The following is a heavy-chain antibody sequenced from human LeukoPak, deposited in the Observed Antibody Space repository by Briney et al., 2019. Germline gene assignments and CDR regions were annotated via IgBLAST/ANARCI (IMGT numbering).Heavy chain of an antibody. V-gene: IGHV3-21*04. CDR1: GFTFSSYS. J-gene: IGHJ5*02. D-gene: IGHD2-2*01. CDR2: ISSSSSYI. CDR3: ARGIVVSPAAPYSWFDP. Sequence: GGSLRLSCAASGFTFSSYSMNWVRQAPGKGLEWVSSISSSSSYIYYADSVKGRFTISRDNAKNSLYLQMNSLRVEDTAVYYCARGIVVSPAAPYSWFDPGGQGTRVTVSS.